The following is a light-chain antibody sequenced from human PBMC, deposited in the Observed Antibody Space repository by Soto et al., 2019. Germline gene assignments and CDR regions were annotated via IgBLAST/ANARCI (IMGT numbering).Light chain of an antibody. CDR2: KAS. CDR3: HQYESYPMT. J-gene: IGKJ4*01. V-gene: IGKV1-5*03. Sequence: DSQMTQYPSTLSASIGDRVTITCRAGQSISSWLAWYQQKPGKAPKLLLSKASTLQSGVPPRFSGSGSGTEFTLTISTLQSDDFATYYCHQYESYPMTFGGGTKVEIK. CDR1: QSISSW.